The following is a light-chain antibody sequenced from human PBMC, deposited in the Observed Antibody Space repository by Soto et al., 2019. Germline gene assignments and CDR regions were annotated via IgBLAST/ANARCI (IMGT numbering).Light chain of an antibody. CDR2: AAS. CDR1: QGISSY. J-gene: IGKJ5*01. V-gene: IGKV1-9*01. Sequence: DIQLTQSPSFLSASVGDRVTITCRASQGISSYLAWYQQKPGKAPKLLIYAASTLQSGVPSRFSGSASGTEFTLTISSPQPEDFATYYCQQLKSYPITFGQGTRLEIK. CDR3: QQLKSYPIT.